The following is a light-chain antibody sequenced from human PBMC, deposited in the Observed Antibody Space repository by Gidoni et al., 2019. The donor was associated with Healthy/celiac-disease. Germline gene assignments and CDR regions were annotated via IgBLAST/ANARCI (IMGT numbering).Light chain of an antibody. CDR1: QRISSY. V-gene: IGKV1-39*01. CDR3: QQSYSTLTWT. CDR2: AAS. J-gene: IGKJ1*01. Sequence: DIQMTQSPSSLSASVGDRVTITCRASQRISSYLNWYQQKPGTAPKLLIYAASSLQSGVPSRFSGSGSGTDFTLTISSLQPEDFATYYCQQSYSTLTWTFGQGTKVEIK.